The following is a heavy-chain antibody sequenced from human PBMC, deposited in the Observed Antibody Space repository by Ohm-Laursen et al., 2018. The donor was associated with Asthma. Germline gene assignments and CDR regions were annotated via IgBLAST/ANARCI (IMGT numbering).Heavy chain of an antibody. J-gene: IGHJ5*02. CDR3: ARVYYSVIPGRFDP. CDR1: GFTFSDYY. V-gene: IGHV3-11*04. D-gene: IGHD3-16*02. Sequence: SLRLSCAASGFTFSDYYMSWIRQAPGKGLEWVSYLNSGSTIYYADSVKGRFTISRDNANNSLYLQMNSLRAEDTAVYYCARVYYSVIPGRFDPWGQGTLVTVSS. CDR2: LNSGSTI.